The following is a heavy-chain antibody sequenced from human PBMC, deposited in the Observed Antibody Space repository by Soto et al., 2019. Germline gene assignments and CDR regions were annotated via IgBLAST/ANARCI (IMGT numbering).Heavy chain of an antibody. J-gene: IGHJ4*02. Sequence: QVQLVQSGAEVKEPESSVKVSCKAPGGTFSTYAISWVRQAPGQGLEWMGGIIPMFGTANYAQRFQDRVTITXXESTNTVYMELSSLRSEDTAVYFCASGIQLWLRRINNGYSGWGQGTLVTVSS. CDR3: ASGIQLWLRRINNGYSG. CDR1: GGTFSTYA. D-gene: IGHD5-18*01. V-gene: IGHV1-69*05. CDR2: IIPMFGTA.